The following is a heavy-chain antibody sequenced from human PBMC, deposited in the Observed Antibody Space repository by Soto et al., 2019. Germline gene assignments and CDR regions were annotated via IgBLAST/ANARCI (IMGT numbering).Heavy chain of an antibody. CDR1: GGTFSSYA. V-gene: IGHV1-69*12. D-gene: IGHD2-2*01. J-gene: IGHJ2*01. CDR2: IIPIFGTA. Sequence: QVQLVQSGAEVKKPGSSVKVSCKASGGTFSSYAISWVRQAPGQGLEWMGGIIPIFGTANYAQKFQGRVTITADESXXTXYXXLSSLRSEDKAVYYCARDQLPQCISTSCYYRYFDLWGRGTLVTVSS. CDR3: ARDQLPQCISTSCYYRYFDL.